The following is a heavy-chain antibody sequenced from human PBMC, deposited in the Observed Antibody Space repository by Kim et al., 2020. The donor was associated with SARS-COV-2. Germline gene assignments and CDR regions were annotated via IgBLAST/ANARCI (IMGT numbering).Heavy chain of an antibody. Sequence: ASVKVSCKASGYTFTGYYMHWVRQAPAQGLEWMGWINPNSGGTNHAQKFQGWVTMTRDTSISTAYMELSRLRSDDTAVYYCAREVNCSGGSCYSAGVLDYWGQGTLVTVSS. V-gene: IGHV1-2*04. J-gene: IGHJ4*02. CDR1: GYTFTGYY. CDR2: INPNSGGT. D-gene: IGHD2-15*01. CDR3: AREVNCSGGSCYSAGVLDY.